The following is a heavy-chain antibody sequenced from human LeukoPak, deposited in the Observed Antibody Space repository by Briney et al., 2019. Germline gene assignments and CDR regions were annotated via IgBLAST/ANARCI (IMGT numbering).Heavy chain of an antibody. J-gene: IGHJ4*02. V-gene: IGHV1-2*02. Sequence: ASVKVSCKASGYTFTGYYMHWVRQAPGQGLEWMGWINPNSGGTNYAQKFQGRVTMTRDTSISTAYMELSRLRSDDTAVYYRARDESVRADGYQSYWGQGTLVTVSS. CDR1: GYTFTGYY. D-gene: IGHD5-24*01. CDR2: INPNSGGT. CDR3: ARDESVRADGYQSY.